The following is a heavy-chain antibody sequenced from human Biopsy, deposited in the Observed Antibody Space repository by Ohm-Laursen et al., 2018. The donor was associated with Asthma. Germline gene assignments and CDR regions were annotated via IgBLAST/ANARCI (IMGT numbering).Heavy chain of an antibody. CDR3: AKVRSDWVITESFDY. CDR2: IKHDGSEK. Sequence: SPRLSCAAFGFTFGDYWMSWVRQVPGKGLEWVANIKHDGSEKNHVDSLKGRFTISRDNAKNSVFLHMDSLRPEDTAFYYCAKVRSDWVITESFDYWGQGVLVTVSS. CDR1: GFTFGDYW. J-gene: IGHJ4*02. D-gene: IGHD3-22*01. V-gene: IGHV3-7*03.